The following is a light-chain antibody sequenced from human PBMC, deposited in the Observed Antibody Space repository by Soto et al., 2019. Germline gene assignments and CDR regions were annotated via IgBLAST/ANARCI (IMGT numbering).Light chain of an antibody. CDR1: QSVRSN. J-gene: IGKJ2*01. CDR3: QQYNDWPLYT. V-gene: IGKV3-15*01. CDR2: GAS. Sequence: EIVMTQSPATLSVSPGERATLSCRASQSVRSNLAWYQQKPGQAPRLLIYGASTRATGIPAKFSGSGSGTEFTLTISSLQFEDFGGYHCQQYNDWPLYTFGQGTKLEIK.